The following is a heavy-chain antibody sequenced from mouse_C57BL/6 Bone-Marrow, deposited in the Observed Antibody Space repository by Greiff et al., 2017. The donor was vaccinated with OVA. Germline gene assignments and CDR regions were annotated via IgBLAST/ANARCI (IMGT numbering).Heavy chain of an antibody. J-gene: IGHJ4*01. CDR1: GFTFTDYY. V-gene: IGHV7-3*01. Sequence: EVQRVESGGGLVQPGGSLSLSCAASGFTFTDYYMSWVRQPPGTALEWLGFIRNKANGYTTEYSASVKGRFTISRANSHSVLYLQMNALRAEDSATYDGARVGYYGSSYVCYAMDDWGKGTSVTVSS. CDR3: ARVGYYGSSYVCYAMDD. D-gene: IGHD1-1*01. CDR2: IRNKANGYTT.